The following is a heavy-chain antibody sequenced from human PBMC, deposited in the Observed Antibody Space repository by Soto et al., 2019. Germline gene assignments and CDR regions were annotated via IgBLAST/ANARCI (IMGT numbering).Heavy chain of an antibody. V-gene: IGHV3-15*01. Sequence: GGSRRLSCAASGFTFSKAWMSWVRQVPGKGLEWVGRIKSKTDGETIDYAAPVKGRFTISRDDSKNMLYLQMHSLKTEDTAVYYCVRHYDFWSGYSNWFDPWGQGTQVTVSS. J-gene: IGHJ5*02. D-gene: IGHD3-3*01. CDR1: GFTFSKAW. CDR2: IKSKTDGETI. CDR3: VRHYDFWSGYSNWFDP.